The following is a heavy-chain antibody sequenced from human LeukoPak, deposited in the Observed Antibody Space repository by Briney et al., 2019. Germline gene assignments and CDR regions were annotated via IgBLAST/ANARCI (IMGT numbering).Heavy chain of an antibody. CDR1: AYSFTNYW. J-gene: IGHJ5*02. Sequence: GGSLRLSCKGSAYSFTNYWISWVRQMPGKGLEWMGRIDPGDSQTNYSPSFQGHVTISADKSISTAYLQWSSLKASDTAMYYCARHSSVLDSFDLLGQGTLVTVSS. CDR3: ARHSSVLDSFDL. V-gene: IGHV5-10-1*01. D-gene: IGHD3-22*01. CDR2: IDPGDSQT.